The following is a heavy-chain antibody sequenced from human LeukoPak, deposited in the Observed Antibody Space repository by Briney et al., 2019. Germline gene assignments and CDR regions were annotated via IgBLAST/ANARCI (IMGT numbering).Heavy chain of an antibody. CDR1: GFTFSSYA. J-gene: IGHJ4*02. D-gene: IGHD3-9*01. CDR3: AKAEGYDILTGLDY. V-gene: IGHV3-23*01. CDR2: IGASGGST. Sequence: PGGSLRLSCAPSGFTFSSYAMSWVRQAPGKGLKWVSGIGASGGSTYYADSVKGRFTISRDNSKNTLYLQMNSLRTEDTAVYYCAKAEGYDILTGLDYWGQGTLVTVSS.